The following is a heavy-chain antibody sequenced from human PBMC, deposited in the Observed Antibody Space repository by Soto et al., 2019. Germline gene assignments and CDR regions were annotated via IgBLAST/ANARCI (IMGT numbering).Heavy chain of an antibody. CDR3: AADQGYRGYSGDDQGGGFY. J-gene: IGHJ4*02. CDR1: GFTFTSSA. CDR2: IVVGSGNT. Sequence: QMQLVQSGPEVKKPGTSVKVSCKASGFTFTSSAVQWVRQARGQRLEWIGWIVVGSGNTNYAQKFQERVNFTREMSTKTAYMARSSLKSEETAVYYCAADQGYRGYSGDDQGGGFYWGQGTLVTVSS. D-gene: IGHD5-12*01. V-gene: IGHV1-58*01.